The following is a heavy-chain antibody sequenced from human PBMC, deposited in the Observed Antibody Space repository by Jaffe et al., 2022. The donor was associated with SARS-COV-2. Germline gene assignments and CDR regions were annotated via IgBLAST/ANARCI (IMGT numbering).Heavy chain of an antibody. CDR3: ARNSAIAARPSWFDP. D-gene: IGHD6-6*01. CDR1: GFTFSSYS. Sequence: EVQLVESGGGLVQPGGSLRLSCAASGFTFSSYSMNWVRQAPGKGLEWVSYISSSSSTIYYADSVKGRFTISRDNAKNSLYLQMNSLRDEDTAVYYCARNSAIAARPSWFDPWGQGTLVTVSS. CDR2: ISSSSSTI. V-gene: IGHV3-48*02. J-gene: IGHJ5*02.